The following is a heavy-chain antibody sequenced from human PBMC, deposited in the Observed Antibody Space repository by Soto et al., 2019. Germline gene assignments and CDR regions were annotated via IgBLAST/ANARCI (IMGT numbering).Heavy chain of an antibody. CDR2: ITGSSDYT. J-gene: IGHJ6*02. CDR1: GFTFSDYY. V-gene: IGHV3-11*05. Sequence: QVQLVESGGGLVRPGGSLRLSCAASGFTFSDYYMTWIRQAPGKGLEWVSYITGSSDYTNYADSVKGRFTISRDNVKNSLYLQMHSLRAEDTVVYYCAREYYYGMDVWGQGTTVTVSS. CDR3: AREYYYGMDV.